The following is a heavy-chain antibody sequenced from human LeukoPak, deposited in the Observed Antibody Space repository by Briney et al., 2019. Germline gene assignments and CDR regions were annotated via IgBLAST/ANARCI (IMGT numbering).Heavy chain of an antibody. D-gene: IGHD4-17*01. J-gene: IGHJ1*01. Sequence: PSETLSLTCTVSGGSISSSSSYWGWIRQPPGKGLEWIGSIYYSGSTYYNPSLKSRVTISVDTSKNQFSLKLSSVTAADTAVYYCARSRGVYGDYVEYFQHWGQGTLVTVSS. CDR2: IYYSGST. V-gene: IGHV4-39*07. CDR1: GGSISSSSSY. CDR3: ARSRGVYGDYVEYFQH.